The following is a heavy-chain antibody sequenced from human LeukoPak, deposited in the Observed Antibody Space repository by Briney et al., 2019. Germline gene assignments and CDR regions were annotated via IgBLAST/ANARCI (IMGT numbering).Heavy chain of an antibody. CDR1: GDSVSSNSAA. CDR3: VRGEWELLSHYRCSDL. D-gene: IGHD1-26*01. J-gene: IGHJ2*01. CDR2: TYYRSKWYN. Sequence: SQTLSLTCAISGDSVSSNSAAWNWIRQSPSRGLEWLGRTYYRSKWYNDYAVSVKGRITINPDTSKNQFSLQLNSVTPEDTAVYYCVRGEWELLSHYRCSDLWGRGTLVTVSS. V-gene: IGHV6-1*01.